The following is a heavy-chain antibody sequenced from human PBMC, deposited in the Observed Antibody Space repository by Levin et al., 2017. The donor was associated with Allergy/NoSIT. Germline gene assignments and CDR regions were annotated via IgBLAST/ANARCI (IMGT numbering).Heavy chain of an antibody. J-gene: IGHJ3*02. D-gene: IGHD2-8*02. V-gene: IGHV4-4*07. CDR1: GGSIINYC. Sequence: SETLSLTCSVSGGSIINYCWNWIRQPAGKGLEWIGRVYTSGFTNFHPSLRSRLNMSLDTSKNQVSLRLNYVTAADTAADFCARDRERMRPHCSGNEGYFSDAFDIWGQGTMITVSS. CDR2: VYTSGFT. CDR3: ARDRERMRPHCSGNEGYFSDAFDI.